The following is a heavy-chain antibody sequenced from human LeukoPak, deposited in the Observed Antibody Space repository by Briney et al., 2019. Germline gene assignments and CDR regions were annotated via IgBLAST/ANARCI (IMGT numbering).Heavy chain of an antibody. CDR1: GFTFSSYG. V-gene: IGHV3-30*03. J-gene: IGHJ4*02. D-gene: IGHD2-8*01. Sequence: PGGSLRLSCAASGFTFSSYGMHWVRQAPGKGLEWVAVISYDGSNKYYADSVKGRFTISRDNSKNTLYLQMNSLRAEDTAVYYCARAAVYGPFDYWDQGTLVTVSS. CDR3: ARAAVYGPFDY. CDR2: ISYDGSNK.